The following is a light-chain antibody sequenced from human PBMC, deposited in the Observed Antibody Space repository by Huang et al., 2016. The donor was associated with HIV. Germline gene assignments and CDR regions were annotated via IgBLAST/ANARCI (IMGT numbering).Light chain of an antibody. CDR3: QQYYNTPYT. V-gene: IGKV1-NL1*01. CDR1: QGISKS. CDR2: ATS. J-gene: IGKJ2*01. Sequence: DIQMTQSPSSLSASVGDRVTITCRASQGISKSLVWYQQKPGKAPKLLLFATSRLERWVPSRCSGSGSGTDFTLTISSLQPEDFATYYCQQYYNTPYTFGQGTKLEIK.